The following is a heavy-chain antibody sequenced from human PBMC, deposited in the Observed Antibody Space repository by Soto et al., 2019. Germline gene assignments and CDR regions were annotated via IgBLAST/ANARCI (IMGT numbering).Heavy chain of an antibody. CDR1: GGSISSYY. CDR2: IYYSGST. V-gene: IGHV4-59*01. CDR3: ARESRTPSGGMDV. J-gene: IGHJ6*02. Sequence: SETLSLTCTVSGGSISSYYWSWIRQPPGKGLEWIGYIYYSGSTNYNPSLKSRVTISVDTSKNQFSLSLSSVTAADTAVYYCARESRTPSGGMDVWGQGTMVTVSS.